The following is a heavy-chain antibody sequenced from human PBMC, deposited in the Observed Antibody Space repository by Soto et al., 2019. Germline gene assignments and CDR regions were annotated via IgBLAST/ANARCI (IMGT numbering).Heavy chain of an antibody. Sequence: QVQLVQSGAEVKKPGASVKVSCKASGYTFTIYYMHWVRQAPGQGLEWMGIIDPSGGGTSYAQKFQGRITMTRDTSTSTVYVELSSLRSEDTAVYYCARDRVDCSGGNCWRSVEDTWGQGTLVTVSS. J-gene: IGHJ5*02. CDR2: IDPSGGGT. V-gene: IGHV1-46*01. CDR3: ARDRVDCSGGNCWRSVEDT. CDR1: GYTFTIYY. D-gene: IGHD2-15*01.